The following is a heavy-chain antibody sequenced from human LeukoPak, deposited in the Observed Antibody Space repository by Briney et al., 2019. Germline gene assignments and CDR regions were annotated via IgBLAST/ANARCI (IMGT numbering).Heavy chain of an antibody. Sequence: GGSLRLSCAASGFTFSSYSMTWVRQAPGKGLEWVSSISSSSSYIYYADSVKGRFTISRDNAKNSLYLQMNSLRAEDTAVYYCASGYCSSTSCYSLAEDFDYWGQGTLVTVSS. D-gene: IGHD2-2*02. J-gene: IGHJ4*02. CDR3: ASGYCSSTSCYSLAEDFDY. CDR2: ISSSSSYI. CDR1: GFTFSSYS. V-gene: IGHV3-21*01.